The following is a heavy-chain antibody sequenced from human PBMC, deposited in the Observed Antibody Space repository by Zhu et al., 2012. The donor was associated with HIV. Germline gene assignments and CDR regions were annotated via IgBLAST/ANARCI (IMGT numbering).Heavy chain of an antibody. CDR3: ARRGYCSGGSCYWGDNWFDP. D-gene: IGHD2-15*01. CDR1: GYSISSGYY. Sequence: QVQLQESGPGLVKPSETLSLTCAVSGYSISSGYYWGWIRQPPGKGLEWIGSIYHSGSTYYNPSLKSRVTISVDTSKNQFSLKLSSVTAADTAVYYCARRGYCSGGSCYWGDNWFDPWGQGNPGSPSPQ. J-gene: IGHJ5*02. V-gene: IGHV4-38-2*01. CDR2: IYHSGST.